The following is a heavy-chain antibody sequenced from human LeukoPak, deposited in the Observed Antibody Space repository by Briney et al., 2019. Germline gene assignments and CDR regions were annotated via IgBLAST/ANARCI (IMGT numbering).Heavy chain of an antibody. CDR2: INHSGST. V-gene: IGHV4-34*01. CDR3: ARGKGLRYFDWLSTVWGWYFDL. CDR1: GGSFSGYY. Sequence: SETLSLTCAVYGGSFSGYYWSWIRQPPGKGLEWIGEINHSGSTNYNPSLKSRVTISVDTSKNQFSLKLSSVTAADTAVYYCARGKGLRYFDWLSTVWGWYFDLWGRGTLVTVSS. D-gene: IGHD3-9*01. J-gene: IGHJ2*01.